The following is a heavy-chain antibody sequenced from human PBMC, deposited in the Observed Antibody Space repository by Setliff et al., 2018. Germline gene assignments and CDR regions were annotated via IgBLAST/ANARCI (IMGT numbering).Heavy chain of an antibody. J-gene: IGHJ6*03. Sequence: GGSLRLSCAASGFTFSSYAMSWVRQAPGKGLEWVSAISGSDGTTTAYADSVRGRVTISRDNAKNTLFLQMNSLRAEDTAVYYCARGPWKHSAYYYYYYMDVWGKGTTVTVSS. CDR3: ARGPWKHSAYYYYYYMDV. CDR2: ISGSDGTTT. V-gene: IGHV3-23*01. D-gene: IGHD1-1*01. CDR1: GFTFSSYA.